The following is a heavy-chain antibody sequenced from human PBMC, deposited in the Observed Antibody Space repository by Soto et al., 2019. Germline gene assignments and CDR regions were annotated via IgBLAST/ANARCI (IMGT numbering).Heavy chain of an antibody. V-gene: IGHV1-18*01. CDR1: GYTFTSHG. CDR2: VSGYNGNT. D-gene: IGHD3-16*01. CDR3: SRDLGAKVYF. Sequence: QVQLVQSGAEVKKPGASVKVSCKASGYTFTSHGISWVRQAPGQGLEWMGWVSGYNGNTNYAQKFQGRVTMTTDTSTTTAYMELMSLTSDDTAVYYCSRDLGAKVYFWGQGTLVTVSS. J-gene: IGHJ4*02.